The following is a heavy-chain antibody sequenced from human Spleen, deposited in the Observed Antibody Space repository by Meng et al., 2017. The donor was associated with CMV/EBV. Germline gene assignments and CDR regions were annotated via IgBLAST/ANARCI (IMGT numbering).Heavy chain of an antibody. V-gene: IGHV3-20*04. Sequence: GGSLRLSCAASGFTFDDYGMNWVRQVPGKGLEWVARIYWNGGRTSYADSVKGRFTISRDNAKNSLYLQMNSLRAEDTAVYYCARDTHYCTSTRCYDESAFDYWGQGTLVTVSS. CDR2: IYWNGGRT. J-gene: IGHJ4*02. CDR1: GFTFDDYG. D-gene: IGHD2-2*01. CDR3: ARDTHYCTSTRCYDESAFDY.